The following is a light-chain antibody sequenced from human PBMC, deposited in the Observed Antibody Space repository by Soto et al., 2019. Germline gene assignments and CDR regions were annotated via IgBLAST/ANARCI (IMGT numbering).Light chain of an antibody. V-gene: IGKV3-15*01. CDR3: QQYNNWWT. Sequence: EIVLTQSPATLSLSPGERATLSCRASQSVDSNLAWYQQKPGQAPRLLIYGASTRATGISARFSGSGSGTEFTLTISSLQSEDFGVYYCQQYNNWWTFGQGTKVDI. CDR2: GAS. CDR1: QSVDSN. J-gene: IGKJ1*01.